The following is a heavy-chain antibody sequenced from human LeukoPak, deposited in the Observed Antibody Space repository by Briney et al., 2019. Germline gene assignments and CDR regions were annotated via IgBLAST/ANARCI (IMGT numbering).Heavy chain of an antibody. J-gene: IGHJ4*02. V-gene: IGHV4-61*02. Sequence: SETLSPTCTDSGGSISSGSYYWSWIRQPAGKGLEWIGRIYTSGSTNYNPSLKSRVTISVDTSKNQFSLKLSSVTAADTAVYYCAGDRPGGSSLDYWGQGTLVTVSS. D-gene: IGHD6-13*01. CDR1: GGSISSGSYY. CDR3: AGDRPGGSSLDY. CDR2: IYTSGST.